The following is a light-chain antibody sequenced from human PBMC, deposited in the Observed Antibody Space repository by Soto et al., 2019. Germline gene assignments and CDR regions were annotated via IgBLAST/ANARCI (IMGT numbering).Light chain of an antibody. CDR3: QQRINWPLT. V-gene: IGKV3-11*01. CDR1: QSVTTF. J-gene: IGKJ4*01. Sequence: EIVLTQSPVTLSLSPGERATLSCRASQSVTTFLAWYQQKPGQAPRLLIYDVSIRATGIPARFSGSGSGTDFTLTISSLEPEDFAVYYCQQRINWPLTFGGGTKVEIK. CDR2: DVS.